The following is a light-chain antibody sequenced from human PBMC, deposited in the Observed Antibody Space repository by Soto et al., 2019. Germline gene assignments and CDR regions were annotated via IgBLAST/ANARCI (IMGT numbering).Light chain of an antibody. CDR2: EVS. CDR3: TSYAGDTSLGV. J-gene: IGLJ3*02. Sequence: QSVLTQPPSASGSPGQSVTISCTGTSSDVGGYNYVSWYQQHPGKAPKLMIYEVSKRPSGVPDRFSGSKSGNTASLTVSGLQAEDEADYYSTSYAGDTSLGVLGGGTKLTVL. V-gene: IGLV2-8*01. CDR1: SSDVGGYNY.